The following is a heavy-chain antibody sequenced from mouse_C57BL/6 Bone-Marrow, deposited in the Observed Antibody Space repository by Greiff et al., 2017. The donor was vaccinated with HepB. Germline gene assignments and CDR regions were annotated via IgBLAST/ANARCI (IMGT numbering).Heavy chain of an antibody. CDR2: ISNLAFSI. CDR1: GFTFSDYG. V-gene: IGHV5-15*01. Sequence: EVMLVESGGGLVQPGGSLKLSCAASGFTFSDYGMAWVRQAPGKGPEWVAFISNLAFSIYYADTVTGRFTISRENAKNTLYLEMSSLRSEDTAMYYCARDGFAYWGQGTLVTVSA. CDR3: ARDGFAY. J-gene: IGHJ3*01.